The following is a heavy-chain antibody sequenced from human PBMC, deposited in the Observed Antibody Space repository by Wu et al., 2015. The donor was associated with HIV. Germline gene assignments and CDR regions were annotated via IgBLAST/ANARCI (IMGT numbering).Heavy chain of an antibody. CDR3: ARVGVLLTSAELLEYFQH. D-gene: IGHD1-26*01. CDR1: GYSFSDYH. CDR2: INQNGGGA. V-gene: IGHV1-2*02. Sequence: QIQLVQSGAEVKKPGASVKVSCKASGYSFSDYHIHWVRQAPGQGLEWMGWINQNGGGATHVQKFQGRVAMTRDTSISTAFMELSRLRFDDTAIYYCARVGVLLTSAELLEYFQHWGQGTRVVVSS. J-gene: IGHJ1*01.